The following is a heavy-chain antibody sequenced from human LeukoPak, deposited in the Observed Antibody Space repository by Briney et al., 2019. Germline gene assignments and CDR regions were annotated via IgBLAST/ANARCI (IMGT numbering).Heavy chain of an antibody. Sequence: GGSLRLTCAASGFTLSSYPMSWVRQAPGKGLEWVSAISGSGDSTYYADSVRGRFTISRDNSKNTLYLQMNSLRAEDTALYYCAKGGSYYTSSWFDPWGQGTLVTVSS. CDR3: AKGGSYYTSSWFDP. D-gene: IGHD3-10*01. CDR1: GFTLSSYP. CDR2: ISGSGDST. J-gene: IGHJ5*02. V-gene: IGHV3-23*01.